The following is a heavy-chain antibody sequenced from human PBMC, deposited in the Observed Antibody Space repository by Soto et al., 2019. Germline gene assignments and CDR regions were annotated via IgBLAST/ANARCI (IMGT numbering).Heavy chain of an antibody. D-gene: IGHD3-22*01. J-gene: IGHJ5*02. CDR1: GFSLSTSEVS. CDR2: IYWDDDK. Sequence: QITLKESGPTLVKPTQTLTLTCTFSGFSLSTSEVSVGWIRQPPGKALEWLALIYWDDDKRYRPSLQSRLTITKDTSKNQVVLTMTNMDPVDTATYYCAYRGPGGYNFAPYWFDPWGQGTLVTVSS. CDR3: AYRGPGGYNFAPYWFDP. V-gene: IGHV2-5*02.